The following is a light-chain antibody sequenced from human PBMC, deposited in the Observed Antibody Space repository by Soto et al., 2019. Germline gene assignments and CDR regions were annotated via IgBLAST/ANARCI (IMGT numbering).Light chain of an antibody. CDR2: GAS. CDR3: QKYVPSPPSLT. CDR1: QSVSSSY. J-gene: IGKJ1*01. V-gene: IGKV3-20*01. Sequence: ETVLTQSPGTLSLSPGEGATLSCRASQSVSSSYLAWYQQKPGQTPRLLIYGASNRATGIPDRFSGSGSGTDFSLTISRLEPEDFAVYYCQKYVPSPPSLTFGQGTKEEIK.